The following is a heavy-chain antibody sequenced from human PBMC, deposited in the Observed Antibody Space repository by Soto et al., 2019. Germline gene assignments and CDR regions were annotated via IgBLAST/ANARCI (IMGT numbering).Heavy chain of an antibody. V-gene: IGHV3-30*03. CDR2: VSFDGSHK. D-gene: IGHD3-3*01. Sequence: PRLSCVASGFTFSSYAIHWVRQAPCKGLEWVADVSFDGSHKTYAVPVRGRFTISRDNSKKTVYLQMNSLRAEDTALYYCATLGHAVSGYFAFWGPGTHVTLSS. CDR3: ATLGHAVSGYFAF. J-gene: IGHJ4*02. CDR1: GFTFSSYA.